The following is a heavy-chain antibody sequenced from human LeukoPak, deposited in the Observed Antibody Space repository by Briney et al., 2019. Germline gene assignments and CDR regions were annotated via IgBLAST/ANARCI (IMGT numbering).Heavy chain of an antibody. J-gene: IGHJ6*02. CDR3: ARVHRPPYCSSTSCYRLGNYYYYGMDV. D-gene: IGHD2-2*02. Sequence: SETLSLTCAVYGGSFSGYYWSWIRQPPGKGLEWIGEINHSGSTNYNPSLKSRVTISVDTSKNQFSLKLSSVTAADTAVYYCARVHRPPYCSSTSCYRLGNYYYYGMDVWGQGTTVTVSS. CDR2: INHSGST. CDR1: GGSFSGYY. V-gene: IGHV4-34*01.